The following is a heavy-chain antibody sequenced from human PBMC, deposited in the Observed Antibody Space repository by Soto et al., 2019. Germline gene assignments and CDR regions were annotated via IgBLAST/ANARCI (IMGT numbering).Heavy chain of an antibody. Sequence: GGSLRLSCAASGFTFSSYAMSWVRQAPGKGLEWVSAISGSGGSTYYADSVKGRFTISRDNSKNTLYLQMNSLRAEDTAVYYCAKCRFHGSGINWFDPWGQGTLVTVSS. V-gene: IGHV3-23*01. CDR3: AKCRFHGSGINWFDP. CDR1: GFTFSSYA. J-gene: IGHJ5*02. D-gene: IGHD3-10*01. CDR2: ISGSGGST.